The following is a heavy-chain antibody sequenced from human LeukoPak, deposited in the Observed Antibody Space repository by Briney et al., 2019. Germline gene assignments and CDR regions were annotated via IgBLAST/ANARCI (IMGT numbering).Heavy chain of an antibody. J-gene: IGHJ4*02. CDR2: IIPIFGTA. D-gene: IGHD3-3*01. CDR1: GGTFSSYA. CDR3: AREGGLRFLEYYFDY. Sequence: SVKVSCKASGGTFSSYAISWLRQAPGQGLEWMGGIIPIFGTANYAQKFQGRVTITADESTSTAYMELSSLRSEDTAVYYCAREGGLRFLEYYFDYWGQGTLVTVSS. V-gene: IGHV1-69*01.